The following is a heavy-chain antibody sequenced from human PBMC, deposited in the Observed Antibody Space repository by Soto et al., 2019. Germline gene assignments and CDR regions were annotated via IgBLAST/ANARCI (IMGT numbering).Heavy chain of an antibody. CDR2: IKSKTDGGTT. V-gene: IGHV3-15*01. D-gene: IGHD3-16*02. CDR3: TTPIDDYIWGSYRYAGDAFDI. CDR1: GFTFSNAW. J-gene: IGHJ3*02. Sequence: GGSLRLSCAASGFTFSNAWMSWVRQAPGKGLEWVGRIKSKTDGGTTDYAAPVKGRFTISRDDSKNTLYLQMNSLKTEDTAVYYCTTPIDDYIWGSYRYAGDAFDIWGQGTMVTVS.